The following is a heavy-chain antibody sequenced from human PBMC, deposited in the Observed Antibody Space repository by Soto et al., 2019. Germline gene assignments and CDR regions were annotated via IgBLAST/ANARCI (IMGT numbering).Heavy chain of an antibody. D-gene: IGHD3-10*01. CDR3: ASPSASPGDPYYMDV. Sequence: ASVKVSCKASGYTFTGYHMHWVRQAPGQRLEWMGWINAGNGNTNYAQKFQGRVTITRDTSISTAYMELSSLRSEDTAVYYRASPSASPGDPYYMDVWGKGTTVTVSS. V-gene: IGHV1-2*02. J-gene: IGHJ6*03. CDR1: GYTFTGYH. CDR2: INAGNGNT.